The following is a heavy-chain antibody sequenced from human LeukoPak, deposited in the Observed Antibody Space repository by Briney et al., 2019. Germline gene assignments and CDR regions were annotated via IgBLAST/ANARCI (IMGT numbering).Heavy chain of an antibody. CDR2: IYTSGST. CDR1: GGSISSYY. D-gene: IGHD3-10*01. J-gene: IGHJ4*02. CDR3: AVGERVVQGVRQYYFDY. Sequence: SETLSLTCTVSGGSISSYYWSWIRQPAGKGLEWIERIYTSGSTNYNPSLKSRVTMSVDTSKNQFSLKLSSVTAADTAVYYCAVGERVVQGVRQYYFDYWGQGTLGTVSS. V-gene: IGHV4-4*07.